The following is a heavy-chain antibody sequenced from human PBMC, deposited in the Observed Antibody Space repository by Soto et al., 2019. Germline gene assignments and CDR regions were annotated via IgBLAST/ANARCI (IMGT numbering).Heavy chain of an antibody. CDR3: ARELLVPAAIALDP. CDR1: GFIFSDHY. CDR2: IRNKANSYTT. V-gene: IGHV3-72*01. Sequence: PGGSLRLSCAASGFIFSDHYMDWVRQAPGKGLEWVGRIRNKANSYTTEYAASVKGRFTISRDDLKKSLYLQMNSLKTEDTAVYYCARELLVPAAIALDPWGQGTLVTVSS. J-gene: IGHJ5*02. D-gene: IGHD2-2*02.